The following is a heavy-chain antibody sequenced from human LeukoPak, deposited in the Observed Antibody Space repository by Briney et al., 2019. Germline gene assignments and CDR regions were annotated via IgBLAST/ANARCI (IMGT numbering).Heavy chain of an antibody. Sequence: PSETLSLTCTVSGGSISSSSYYWGWIRQPPGKGLEWIGSIYYSGSTYYNPSLKSRVTISVDTSKNQLSLKLSSVTAADTAVYYCARLRYYYGSGEFEYWGQGTLVTVSS. D-gene: IGHD3-10*01. CDR3: ARLRYYYGSGEFEY. J-gene: IGHJ4*02. V-gene: IGHV4-39*01. CDR2: IYYSGST. CDR1: GGSISSSSYY.